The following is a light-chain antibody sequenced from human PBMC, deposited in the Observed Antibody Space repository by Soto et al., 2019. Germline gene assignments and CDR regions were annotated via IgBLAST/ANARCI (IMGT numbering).Light chain of an antibody. CDR1: SSKIGSKT. CDR2: SNY. Sequence: QSVLTQPPSASRAPGQRVTISCSGSSSKIGSKTVNWYQQLPGTAPKLLIYSNYQRPSGVPDRFSDSKSGTSASLAISGLQSEDEADYYCAAWDASLNGYVFATGTKVTVL. J-gene: IGLJ1*01. CDR3: AAWDASLNGYV. V-gene: IGLV1-44*01.